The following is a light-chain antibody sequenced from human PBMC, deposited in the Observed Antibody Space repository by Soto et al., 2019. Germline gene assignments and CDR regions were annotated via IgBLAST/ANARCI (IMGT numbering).Light chain of an antibody. CDR1: QSVSSSF. J-gene: IGKJ2*01. CDR2: AAS. Sequence: EVVLTQSPGTLSLSPGERATLSCSASQSVSSSFLAWYQQKPGQAPRLLIHAASTGATGIPARFRGSGSGTDFTLTISSLEPEDSAVYFCHQYADSPQTFGQGTKVEIK. CDR3: HQYADSPQT. V-gene: IGKV3-20*01.